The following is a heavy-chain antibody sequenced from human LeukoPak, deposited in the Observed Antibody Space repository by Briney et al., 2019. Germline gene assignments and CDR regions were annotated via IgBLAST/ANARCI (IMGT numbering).Heavy chain of an antibody. CDR3: ARDDRDIVVVPAAIVYFDY. V-gene: IGHV3-21*01. D-gene: IGHD2-2*01. CDR2: IRSSSSYI. Sequence: GGSLRLSCAASGFTFSSYSMNWVRQAPGRGLEWVSSIRSSSSYIYYADSVKGRFTISRDNAKNSLYLQMNSLRAEDTAVYYCARDDRDIVVVPAAIVYFDYWGQGTLVTVSS. J-gene: IGHJ4*02. CDR1: GFTFSSYS.